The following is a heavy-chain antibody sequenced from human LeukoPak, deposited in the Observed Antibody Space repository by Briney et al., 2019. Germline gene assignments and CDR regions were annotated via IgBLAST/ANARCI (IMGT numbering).Heavy chain of an antibody. D-gene: IGHD1/OR15-1a*01. CDR1: GYSFTSYW. Sequence: GESLKISCKGSGYSFTSYWIGWVRQMPGKGLVWMGIIYPGDSDTRYSPSFQGQVTISADKSISTAYLQWSSLKASDTAMYYCARVLITGTAMAYYYYYMDVWGKGTTVTVSS. J-gene: IGHJ6*03. CDR2: IYPGDSDT. V-gene: IGHV5-51*01. CDR3: ARVLITGTAMAYYYYYMDV.